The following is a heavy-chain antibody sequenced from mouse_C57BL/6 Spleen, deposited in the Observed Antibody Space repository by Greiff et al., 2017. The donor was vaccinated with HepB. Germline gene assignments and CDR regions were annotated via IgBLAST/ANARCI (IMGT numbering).Heavy chain of an antibody. Sequence: EVQVVESGGGLVQPGGSLKLSCAASGFTFSDYYMYWVRQTPEKRLEWVAYISNGGGSTYYPDTVKGRFTISRDNAKHTLYLQMSRLKSEDTAMYYCARHAYDGYYVSPAWFAYWGQGTLVTVSA. CDR1: GFTFSDYY. CDR2: ISNGGGST. V-gene: IGHV5-12*01. D-gene: IGHD2-3*01. J-gene: IGHJ3*01. CDR3: ARHAYDGYYVSPAWFAY.